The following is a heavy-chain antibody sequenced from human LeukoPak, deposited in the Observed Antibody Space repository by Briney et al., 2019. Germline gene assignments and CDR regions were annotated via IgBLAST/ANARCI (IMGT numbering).Heavy chain of an antibody. CDR3: AKIGGSGWMEFDY. CDR1: GFRFSSYG. CDR2: ISGSGGST. D-gene: IGHD6-19*01. V-gene: IGHV3-23*01. Sequence: GRSLRLSCAASGFRFSSYGMHWVRQAPGKGLEWVSAISGSGGSTYYADSVKGRFTISRDNSKNTLYLQMNSLRAEDTAVYYCAKIGGSGWMEFDYWGQGTLVTVSS. J-gene: IGHJ4*02.